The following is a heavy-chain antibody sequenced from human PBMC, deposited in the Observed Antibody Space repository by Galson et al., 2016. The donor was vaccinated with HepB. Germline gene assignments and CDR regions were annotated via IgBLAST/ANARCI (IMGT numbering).Heavy chain of an antibody. CDR3: AGEAIISVVTGGGFDV. CDR1: GFNISKYS. V-gene: IGHV3-48*04. Sequence: SLRLSCAASGFNISKYSINWVRQAPGKGLEWIAYISGRSSTIYYADYVRGRFTISRDNAKNSLYLQMNSLRVEDAAVYYCAGEAIISVVTGGGFDVWGQGTTVTVSS. CDR2: ISGRSSTI. D-gene: IGHD2-21*02. J-gene: IGHJ6*02.